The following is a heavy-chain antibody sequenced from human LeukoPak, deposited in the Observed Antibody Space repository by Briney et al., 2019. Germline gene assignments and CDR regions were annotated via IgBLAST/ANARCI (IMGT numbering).Heavy chain of an antibody. CDR1: GASFSSYY. D-gene: IGHD2-2*01. CDR2: IYYSGST. J-gene: IGHJ3*02. CDR3: ARGLSSTTSYDI. Sequence: SETLSLTCTVSGASFSSYYWNWIRQPPGKGLEWIGYIYYSGSTNYNPTLKSRVTISIDTSKNQFSLKLSSVTAADTAVYYCARGLSSTTSYDIWGQGTLVTVSS. V-gene: IGHV4-59*01.